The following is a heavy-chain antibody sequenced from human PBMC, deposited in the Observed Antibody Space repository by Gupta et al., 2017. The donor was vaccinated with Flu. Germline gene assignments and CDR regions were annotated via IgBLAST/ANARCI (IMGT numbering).Heavy chain of an antibody. V-gene: IGHV3-49*03. CDR3: ASGNGGY. CDR2: IKSKANGGTT. CDR1: GFTFGDYG. D-gene: IGHD1-1*01. J-gene: IGHJ4*02. Sequence: EVKLVESGGGLVQPGRSLRLSCTTSGFTFGDYGMSWFRQAPGKGLEWVGFIKSKANGGTTEYAASVKGRFTISGDDSTSVAYLQMKNLKTEDTAVYYCASGNGGYWGQGTLVTVSS.